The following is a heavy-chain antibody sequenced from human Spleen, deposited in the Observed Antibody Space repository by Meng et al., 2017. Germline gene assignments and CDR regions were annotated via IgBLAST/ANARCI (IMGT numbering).Heavy chain of an antibody. D-gene: IGHD3-10*01. V-gene: IGHV1-18*01. CDR2: FVSNADT. Sequence: QAQLLQSGAEVKKPGASVWVSCKASDYTSASYGISWFRQAPGQGLEWMGWFVSNADTYPAQKFQGRVTMTRDTHTSTDFMELRSLRFGDTAVYYCARGTPGRSYSDYWGQGTLVTVSS. J-gene: IGHJ4*02. CDR1: DYTSASYG. CDR3: ARGTPGRSYSDY.